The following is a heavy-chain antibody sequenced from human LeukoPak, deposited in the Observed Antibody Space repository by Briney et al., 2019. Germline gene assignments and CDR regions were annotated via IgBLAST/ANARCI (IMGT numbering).Heavy chain of an antibody. Sequence: GGSLRLSCAASGFTFSSYAMHWVRQAPGKGLEWVAVISYDGSNKYYADSVKGRFTISRDNSKNTLYLQTNSLRAEDTAVYYCAKGRVVVVAATLGFDYWGQGTLVTVSS. D-gene: IGHD2-15*01. V-gene: IGHV3-30*04. J-gene: IGHJ4*02. CDR1: GFTFSSYA. CDR2: ISYDGSNK. CDR3: AKGRVVVVAATLGFDY.